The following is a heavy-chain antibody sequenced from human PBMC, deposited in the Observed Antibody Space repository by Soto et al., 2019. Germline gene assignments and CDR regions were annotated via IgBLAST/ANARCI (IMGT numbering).Heavy chain of an antibody. CDR2: IWYDGSNK. J-gene: IGHJ4*02. CDR3: ARDGVPSMYYFDY. V-gene: IGHV3-33*01. D-gene: IGHD3-10*02. Sequence: PGGSLRLSCAASGFTFSSYGMHWVRQAPGKGLEWVAVIWYDGSNKYYADSVKGRFTISRDNSKNTLYLQMNSLRAEDTAVYYCARDGVPSMYYFDYWGQGTLVTVSS. CDR1: GFTFSSYG.